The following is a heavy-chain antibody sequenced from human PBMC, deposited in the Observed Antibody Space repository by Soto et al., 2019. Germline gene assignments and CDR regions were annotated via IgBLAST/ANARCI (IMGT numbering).Heavy chain of an antibody. CDR2: ISSDDTTK. Sequence: GGSLRLSCGGSGFAFRNYALHWPRQAPGKGLEWVAVISSDDTTKIYADSVKGRFTISRDNSNSAVYLEMTTLRDDDTAVYYCAGPTGAYGLITFDVWGQGTMVTVSS. V-gene: IGHV3-30-3*01. CDR3: AGPTGAYGLITFDV. CDR1: GFAFRNYA. J-gene: IGHJ3*01. D-gene: IGHD3-10*01.